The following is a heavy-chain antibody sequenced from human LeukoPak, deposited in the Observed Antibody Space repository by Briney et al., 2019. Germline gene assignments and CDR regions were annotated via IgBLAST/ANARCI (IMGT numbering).Heavy chain of an antibody. J-gene: IGHJ5*02. D-gene: IGHD3-10*01. CDR1: GFTFSSYG. CDR3: AKDRRGGLNWFDP. Sequence: GGSLRLSCAASGFTFSSYGMHWVRQAPGKGLEWVAIISYDGSNKYYADSVQGRFTISRDNSKNTLYLQMNSLRAEDTAVYYCAKDRRGGLNWFDPWGQGTLVTVSS. CDR2: ISYDGSNK. V-gene: IGHV3-30*18.